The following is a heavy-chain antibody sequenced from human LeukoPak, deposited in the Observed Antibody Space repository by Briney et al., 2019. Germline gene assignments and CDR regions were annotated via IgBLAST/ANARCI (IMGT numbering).Heavy chain of an antibody. J-gene: IGHJ4*02. CDR2: IYSGGST. V-gene: IGHV3-66*01. D-gene: IGHD2-15*01. CDR3: ARDRTYRSGGSCHRSPFDY. CDR1: GFTVSSNY. Sequence: PGGSLRLSCAASGFTVSSNYMSWVRQAPGKGLEWVSVIYSGGSTYYADSVKGRFTISRDNSKNTLYLQMNSLRAEDTAVYYCARDRTYRSGGSCHRSPFDYWGQGTLVTVSS.